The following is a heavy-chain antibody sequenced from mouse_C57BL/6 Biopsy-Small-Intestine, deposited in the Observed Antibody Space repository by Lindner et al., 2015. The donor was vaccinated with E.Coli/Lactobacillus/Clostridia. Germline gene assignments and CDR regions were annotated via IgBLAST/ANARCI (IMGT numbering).Heavy chain of an antibody. Sequence: VQLQESGAELARPGASVKLSCKAPGYTFTSYGISWVKQRTGQGLEWIGEIYPRSGNTYYNEKFKGKATLTADKSSSTAYMELRSLTSEDSAVYFCARPYDGYYLDYWGQGTTLTVSS. J-gene: IGHJ2*01. V-gene: IGHV1-81*01. D-gene: IGHD2-3*01. CDR3: ARPYDGYYLDY. CDR2: IYPRSGNT. CDR1: GYTFTSYG.